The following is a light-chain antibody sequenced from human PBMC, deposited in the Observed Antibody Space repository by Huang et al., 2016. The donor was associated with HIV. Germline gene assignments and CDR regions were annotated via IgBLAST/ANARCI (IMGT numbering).Light chain of an antibody. J-gene: IGKJ5*01. CDR3: QQYNNWPPIT. CDR2: GAS. CDR1: QRVSSN. Sequence: EIVMTQSPVTLSVSPGERATLSCRASQRVSSNLAWYQQKPGQAPGLLIDGASTRATGVRARCSGSGCGKEFTLTISGLQSEDFALYYCQQYNNWPPITFGQGTRLEIK. V-gene: IGKV3-15*01.